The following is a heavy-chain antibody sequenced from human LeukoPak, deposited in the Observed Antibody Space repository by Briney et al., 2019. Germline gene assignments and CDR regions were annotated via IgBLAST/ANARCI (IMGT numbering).Heavy chain of an antibody. D-gene: IGHD2-15*01. Sequence: GGSLRLSCAASGFTLSSYAMSWVRQAPGKGLECVSAISGSGGSAYYADSCNDRFTIYRDNSKNTLFLQMNRMRAEDTVVYYCANHIFGYCSGGSCANFDHWGQGTLVTVSS. CDR3: ANHIFGYCSGGSCANFDH. J-gene: IGHJ4*02. V-gene: IGHV3-23*01. CDR1: GFTLSSYA. CDR2: ISGSGGSA.